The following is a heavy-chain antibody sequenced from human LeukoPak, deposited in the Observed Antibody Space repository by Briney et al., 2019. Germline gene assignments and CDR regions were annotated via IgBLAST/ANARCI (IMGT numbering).Heavy chain of an antibody. CDR2: INHSGST. CDR3: ARWGSRDGYNFDP. D-gene: IGHD5-24*01. Sequence: KPSETLSLTCSVYGGSFSGYYWSWLRQPPGKGLEWIGKINHSGSTNYNPSLKSRVTISVDTSKNQFSMKLSSVTAADTAVYYCARWGSRDGYNFDPWGQGTLVTVSS. V-gene: IGHV4-34*01. J-gene: IGHJ5*02. CDR1: GGSFSGYY.